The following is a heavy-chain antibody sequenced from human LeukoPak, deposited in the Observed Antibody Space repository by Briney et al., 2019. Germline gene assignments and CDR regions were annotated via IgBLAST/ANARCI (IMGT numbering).Heavy chain of an antibody. CDR2: ISSSSSYI. CDR1: GFTFSSYS. J-gene: IGHJ4*02. D-gene: IGHD1-26*01. Sequence: AGGSLRLSCAASGFTFSSYSMNWLRQAPGKGLEWVSSISSSSSYIYYADSVKGRFTISRDNAKNSLYLQMNSLRAEDTAVYYCARALRGVGASMPLIDYWGQGTLVTVSS. V-gene: IGHV3-21*01. CDR3: ARALRGVGASMPLIDY.